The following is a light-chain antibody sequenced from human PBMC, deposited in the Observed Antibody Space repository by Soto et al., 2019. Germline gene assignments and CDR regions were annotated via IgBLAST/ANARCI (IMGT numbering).Light chain of an antibody. J-gene: IGKJ4*01. V-gene: IGKV3-15*01. CDR3: QQYNYWPVT. Sequence: EIVMTQSPASLSVSPGERAALSCRASQSVTSNLAWYQQKPGQAPRLLIHGATTRATDIPARFSGSGSGTEFTLTISSLQSEDSAVYYCQQYNYWPVTFGGGTKVEIK. CDR1: QSVTSN. CDR2: GAT.